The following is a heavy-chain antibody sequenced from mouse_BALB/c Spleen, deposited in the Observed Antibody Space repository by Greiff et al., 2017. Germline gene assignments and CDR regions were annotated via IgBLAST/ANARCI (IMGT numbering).Heavy chain of an antibody. V-gene: IGHV1-7*01. CDR1: GYTFTSYW. D-gene: IGHD2-4*01. J-gene: IGHJ2*01. Sequence: LQQSGAELAKPGASVKMSCKASGYTFTSYWMHWVKQRPGQGLEWIGYINPSTGYTEYNQKFKDKATLTADKSSSTAYMQLSSLTSEDSAVYYCARGITTDYWGQGTTLTVSS. CDR3: ARGITTDY. CDR2: INPSTGYT.